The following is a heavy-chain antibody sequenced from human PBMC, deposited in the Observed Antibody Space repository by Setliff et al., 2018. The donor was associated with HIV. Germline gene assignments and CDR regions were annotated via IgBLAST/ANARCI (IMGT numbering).Heavy chain of an antibody. CDR2: IDWDDDK. Sequence: SGPTLVNPTQTLTLTCTFSGFSLSASGMCVSWIRQPPGKALEWLARIDWDDDKFYTTSLKTRLTISKDTSKNQVVLKMTNMDPVDTATYYCARMISYSPYFDYWGQGTPVIVSS. V-gene: IGHV2-70*17. D-gene: IGHD1-26*01. CDR3: ARMISYSPYFDY. J-gene: IGHJ4*02. CDR1: GFSLSASGMC.